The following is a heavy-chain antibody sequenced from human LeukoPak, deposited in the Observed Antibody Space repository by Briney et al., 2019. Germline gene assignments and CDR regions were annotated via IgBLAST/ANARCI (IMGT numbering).Heavy chain of an antibody. CDR1: GGSFSGYY. V-gene: IGHV4-34*01. CDR2: INHSGST. D-gene: IGHD3-10*01. CDR3: ARVGAGGVTMVRGWSGMDV. Sequence: SETLSLTCAVYGGSFSGYYWSWIRQPPGKGLEWIGEINHSGSTNYNTSLKSRVTISVDTSKNQFSLKLSSVTAADTAVYYCARVGAGGVTMVRGWSGMDVWGKGTTVTVSS. J-gene: IGHJ6*04.